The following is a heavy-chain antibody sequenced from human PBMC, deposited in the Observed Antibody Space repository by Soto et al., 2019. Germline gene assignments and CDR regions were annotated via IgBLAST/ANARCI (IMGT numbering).Heavy chain of an antibody. D-gene: IGHD5-12*01. CDR3: ARDTYSGYDFGL. CDR2: IPSRGRP. J-gene: IGHJ5*02. Sequence: TLSVTCSVSGSSFAGGSYYLSWVRQPPGKGLEWIGYIPSRGRPFYNPSLTSRGTISADTSKNQLSLQLTSVTAADTAVYYCARDTYSGYDFGLWGQGTLVTVSS. V-gene: IGHV4-30-4*01. CDR1: GSSFAGGSYY.